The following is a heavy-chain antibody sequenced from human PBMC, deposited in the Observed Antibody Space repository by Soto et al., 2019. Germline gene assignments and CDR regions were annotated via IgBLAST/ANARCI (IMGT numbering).Heavy chain of an antibody. V-gene: IGHV3-15*01. J-gene: IGHJ3*02. D-gene: IGHD6-13*01. CDR2: IRSKTDGGTT. CDR3: TTTRPGTNVFDN. CDR1: GITFSNAW. Sequence: EVQLVESGGGLVEPGGSLRLSCAASGITFSNAWMNLVRKAPGKGLEYIGRIRSKTDGGTTEYAAPVEGRFTVSRDDSKNTLYLQMSGLKTEDTAVYYCTTTRPGTNVFDNWGQGTLVTVSS.